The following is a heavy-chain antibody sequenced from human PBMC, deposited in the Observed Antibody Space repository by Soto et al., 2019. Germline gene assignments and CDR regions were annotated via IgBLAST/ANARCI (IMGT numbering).Heavy chain of an antibody. Sequence: EVQLLESGGGLVQPGGSLRLSCAASGFTFSSYAMSWVRQAPGKGLEWVSAISGSGGSTYYADSVKGRFTISRDNSKTTMYLQMNSLRAEDTAVYYCAKDRHASSGWYLVYWGQGTLVTVCS. CDR2: ISGSGGST. V-gene: IGHV3-23*01. J-gene: IGHJ4*02. CDR3: AKDRHASSGWYLVY. CDR1: GFTFSSYA. D-gene: IGHD6-19*01.